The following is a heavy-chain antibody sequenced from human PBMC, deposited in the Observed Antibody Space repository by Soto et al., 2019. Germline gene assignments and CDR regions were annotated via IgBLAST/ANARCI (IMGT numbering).Heavy chain of an antibody. V-gene: IGHV4-31*03. CDR3: ARALRCRYCSSTSTPNWFDP. D-gene: IGHD2-2*01. J-gene: IGHJ5*02. Sequence: QVQLQESGPGLVKPSQTLSLTCTVSGGSISSGGYYWSWIRQHPGKVLEWIGYIYYSVSTYYNPSLMSRVTISVDTSKNQFSLKLSFVTAADTAVYYCARALRCRYCSSTSTPNWFDPWGQGTLVTVSS. CDR1: GGSISSGGYY. CDR2: IYYSVST.